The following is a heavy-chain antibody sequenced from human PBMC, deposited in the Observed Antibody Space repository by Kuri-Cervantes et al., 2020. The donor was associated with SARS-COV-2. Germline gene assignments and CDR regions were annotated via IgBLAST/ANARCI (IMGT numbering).Heavy chain of an antibody. CDR3: ARGPLGSYDFWSGYYHNYDY. Sequence: ASVKVSCKAPGYTFTSYYMHWVRQAPGQGLEWMGIINPSGGSTSYAQKFQGRVTMTRDTSTSTVYMELSSLRSEDTAVYYCARGPLGSYDFWSGYYHNYDYWGQGTLVTVSS. J-gene: IGHJ4*02. D-gene: IGHD3-3*01. CDR1: GYTFTSYY. V-gene: IGHV1-46*01. CDR2: INPSGGST.